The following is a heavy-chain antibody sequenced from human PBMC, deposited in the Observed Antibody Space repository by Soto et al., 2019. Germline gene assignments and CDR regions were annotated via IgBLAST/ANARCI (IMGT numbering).Heavy chain of an antibody. D-gene: IGHD3-10*01. CDR1: GYTFTGYY. CDR3: ARGVGSGSYYNQYNWFDP. CDR2: INPNSGGT. Sequence: ASVKVSCKASGYTFTGYYMHWVRQAPGQGLEWMGWINPNSGGTNYAQKFQGWVTMTRDTSTSTAYMELRSLRSDDTAVYYCARGVGSGSYYNQYNWFDPWGQGTLVTVSS. V-gene: IGHV1-2*04. J-gene: IGHJ5*02.